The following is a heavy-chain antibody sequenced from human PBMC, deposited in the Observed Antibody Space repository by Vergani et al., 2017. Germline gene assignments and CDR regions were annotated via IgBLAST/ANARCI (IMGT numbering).Heavy chain of an antibody. D-gene: IGHD2-15*01. Sequence: EVQLVESGGGLVQPGRSLRLSCAASGFTFDNYAMHWVRQAPGKGLEWVSGISWNSGSIGYADSVKGRFTISRDNAKNSLYLQMNSLRAEDTAVYYCARDRVNPFESPDCSGGSCYSGAWFDPWGQGTLVTVSS. CDR1: GFTFDNYA. V-gene: IGHV3-9*01. J-gene: IGHJ5*02. CDR2: ISWNSGSI. CDR3: ARDRVNPFESPDCSGGSCYSGAWFDP.